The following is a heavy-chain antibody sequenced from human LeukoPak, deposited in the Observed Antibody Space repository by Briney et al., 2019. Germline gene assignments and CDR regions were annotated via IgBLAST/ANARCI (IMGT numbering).Heavy chain of an antibody. D-gene: IGHD3-22*01. CDR3: AKDKNYYDSSGYGFDY. CDR2: ISWNSGSI. CDR1: GFTFDDYA. J-gene: IGHJ4*02. V-gene: IGHV3-9*01. Sequence: GRSLRLPCAASGFTFDDYAMHLVRQAPGKGLEWVSGISWNSGSIGYADSVKGRFTISRDNAKNSLYLQMNSLRAGDTALYYCAKDKNYYDSSGYGFDYWGQGTLVTVSS.